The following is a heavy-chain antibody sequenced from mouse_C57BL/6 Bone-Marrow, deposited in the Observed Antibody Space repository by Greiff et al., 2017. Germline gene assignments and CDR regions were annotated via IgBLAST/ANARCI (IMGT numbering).Heavy chain of an antibody. V-gene: IGHV1-72*01. CDR2: IDPNSGGT. CDR3: ARSFITTVVATDY. CDR1: GYTFTSYW. D-gene: IGHD1-1*01. Sequence: QVQLKQPGAELVKPGASVKLSCKASGYTFTSYWMHWVKQRPGRGLEWIGRIDPNSGGTKYNEKFKSKATLTVDKPSSTAYMQLSSLTSEDSAVDYCARSFITTVVATDYWGQGTTLTVSA. J-gene: IGHJ2*01.